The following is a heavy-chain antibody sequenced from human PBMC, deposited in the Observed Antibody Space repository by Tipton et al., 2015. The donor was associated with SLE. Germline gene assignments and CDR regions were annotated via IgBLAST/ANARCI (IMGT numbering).Heavy chain of an antibody. J-gene: IGHJ5*02. V-gene: IGHV4-4*07. Sequence: TLSLTCSVSSDSISRYSWNWIRQPPGKGLEWIGRRYASGSTNFNPSLESRVTMSLDMSKNQFSLNLRSVTAADTAVYCCARRVVESAQLGLMNNWFDPWGQGILVTVSS. CDR2: RYASGST. CDR3: ARRVVESAQLGLMNNWFDP. D-gene: IGHD5-24*01. CDR1: SDSISRYS.